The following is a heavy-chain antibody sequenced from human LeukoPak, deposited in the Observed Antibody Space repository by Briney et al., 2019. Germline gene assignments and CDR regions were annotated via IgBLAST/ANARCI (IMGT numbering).Heavy chain of an antibody. D-gene: IGHD3-22*01. V-gene: IGHV3-21*01. CDR3: ARDRYYYDSSGYYWVQPFDY. J-gene: IGHJ4*02. CDR2: ISSSSSYI. CDR1: GFTFSSYS. Sequence: GGSLRLSCAASGFTFSSYSMNWVRQAPGKGLEWVSSISSSSSYIYYADSVKGRFTISRDNAKNSLYLQMSSLRAEDTAVYYCARDRYYYDSSGYYWVQPFDYWGQGTLVTVSS.